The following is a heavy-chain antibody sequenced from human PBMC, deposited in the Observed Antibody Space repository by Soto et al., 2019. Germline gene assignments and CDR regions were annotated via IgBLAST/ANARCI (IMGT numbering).Heavy chain of an antibody. J-gene: IGHJ6*02. CDR1: GFTFSSYA. Sequence: GGSLRLSCAASGFTFSSYAMSWVRQAPGKGLEWVSAIRGSGGSTNYADSVKGRFTISRDKSKNTLYLQMNSLRAEDTAVYYCAKGQQNNRGDPNYYYYGMDVWGQGTTVTVSS. D-gene: IGHD3-16*01. CDR3: AKGQQNNRGDPNYYYYGMDV. V-gene: IGHV3-23*01. CDR2: IRGSGGST.